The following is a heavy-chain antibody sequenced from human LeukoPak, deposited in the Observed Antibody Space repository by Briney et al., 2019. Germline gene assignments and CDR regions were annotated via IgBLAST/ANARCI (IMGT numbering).Heavy chain of an antibody. J-gene: IGHJ4*02. Sequence: ASVKVSCKASGYTFTSYDINWVRQATGQGLEWMGWMNPNSGNTGYAQKFQGRVTITRNTSISTAYMELSSLRSEDTAVYYCARGTSVAAAGADWGQGTLVTVSS. CDR2: MNPNSGNT. D-gene: IGHD6-13*01. V-gene: IGHV1-8*03. CDR3: ARGTSVAAAGAD. CDR1: GYTFTSYD.